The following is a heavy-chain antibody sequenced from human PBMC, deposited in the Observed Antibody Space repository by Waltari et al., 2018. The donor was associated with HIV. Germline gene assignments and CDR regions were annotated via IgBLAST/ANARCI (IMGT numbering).Heavy chain of an antibody. CDR3: ARHVGSFYRSASDLGFDY. V-gene: IGHV4-39*01. Sequence: QLQLKESGPGLVKPSETLPLTCTVSGGSISSYSNCWCWIRQPPGKGLEWIGSIFYSGSTYYNPSLKSRVTISVDTSKNQFSLKLSSVTAADTAVYYCARHVGSFYRSASDLGFDYWGQGTLVTVSS. CDR2: IFYSGST. CDR1: GGSISSYSNC. J-gene: IGHJ4*02. D-gene: IGHD6-6*01.